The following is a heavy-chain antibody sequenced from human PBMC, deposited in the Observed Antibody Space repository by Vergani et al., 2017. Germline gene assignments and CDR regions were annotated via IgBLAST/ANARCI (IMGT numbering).Heavy chain of an antibody. CDR2: INPNSGGT. V-gene: IGHV1-2*02. CDR3: ARAEPVGYSSSWYYFDY. CDR1: GYTFTGYY. J-gene: IGHJ4*02. Sequence: QVQLVQSGAEVKKPGASVKVSCKASGYTFTGYYMHWVRQAPGQGLEWMGWINPNSGGTNYAQKFQGRVTMTRDTSISTAYMELSRLRSDDTAVYYCARAEPVGYSSSWYYFDYWGQGTLVTVSS. D-gene: IGHD6-13*01.